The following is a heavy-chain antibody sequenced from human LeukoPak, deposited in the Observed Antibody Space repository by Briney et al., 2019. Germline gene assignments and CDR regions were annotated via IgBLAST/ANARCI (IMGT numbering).Heavy chain of an antibody. CDR1: GFTVSSNS. CDR3: ARRAMSGVEILFYVDV. D-gene: IGHD1-14*01. J-gene: IGHJ6*03. Sequence: PGGSLRLSCTVSGFTVSSNSMSWVRQAPGKGLEWVSFIYSDNTHYSDSVKGRFTISRDNSKNTLYLQMNSLRAEDTAVYYCARRAMSGVEILFYVDVWGKGTTVIVSS. CDR2: IYSDNT. V-gene: IGHV3-53*01.